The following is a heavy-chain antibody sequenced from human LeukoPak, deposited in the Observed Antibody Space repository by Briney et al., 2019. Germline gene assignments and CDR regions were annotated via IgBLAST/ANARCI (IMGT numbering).Heavy chain of an antibody. CDR3: ARDREGSGWLFDY. D-gene: IGHD6-19*01. CDR2: INPSGGST. J-gene: IGHJ4*02. CDR1: GYTFTIYY. Sequence: ASVKVSCKASGYTFTIYYMHWVREAPGQGLEWMGIINPSGGSTSYTQKFQGRVTMTRDTSTSTVYMELSSLRSEDTAVYYCARDREGSGWLFDYWGQGTLVTVSS. V-gene: IGHV1-46*01.